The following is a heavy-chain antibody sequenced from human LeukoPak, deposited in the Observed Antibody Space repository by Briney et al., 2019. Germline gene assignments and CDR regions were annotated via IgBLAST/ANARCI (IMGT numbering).Heavy chain of an antibody. Sequence: SLRLSCAASGFTVSANYMSWVRQAPGKGLEWVSGISWNSGSIGYADSVKGRFTISRDNAKNSLYLQMNSLRAEDTALYYCAKDIRSSGWYGGFDYWGQGTLVTVSS. CDR2: ISWNSGSI. V-gene: IGHV3-9*01. D-gene: IGHD6-19*01. J-gene: IGHJ4*02. CDR3: AKDIRSSGWYGGFDY. CDR1: GFTVSANY.